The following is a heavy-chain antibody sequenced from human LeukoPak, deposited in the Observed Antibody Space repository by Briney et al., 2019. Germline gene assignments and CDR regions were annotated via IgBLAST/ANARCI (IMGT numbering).Heavy chain of an antibody. CDR2: ISWNSGSI. Sequence: GRSLRLSCAASGFTFDDYAMHWVRQAPGKGLVWVSGISWNSGSIGYADSVKGRFTISRDNAKNSLYLQMNSLRAEDTALYYCAKDIGRFGELCDYWGQGTLVTVSS. CDR1: GFTFDDYA. V-gene: IGHV3-9*01. J-gene: IGHJ4*02. D-gene: IGHD3-10*01. CDR3: AKDIGRFGELCDY.